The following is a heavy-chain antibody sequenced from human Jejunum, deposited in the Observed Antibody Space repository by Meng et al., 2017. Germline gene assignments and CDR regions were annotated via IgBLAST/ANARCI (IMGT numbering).Heavy chain of an antibody. CDR1: GGSISYTTYY. D-gene: IGHD3-3*01. CDR2: IYASGNI. J-gene: IGHJ4*02. V-gene: IGHV4-61*02. Sequence: SETLSLTCSVSGGSISYTTYYWSWIRQPAGKGLEWIGRIYASGNINYNPSLKSRVTISLDTSKNQFSLQLNSVTAEDTAIYYCASGLWSGKYYSPLDYWGQGTLVTVSS. CDR3: ASGLWSGKYYSPLDY.